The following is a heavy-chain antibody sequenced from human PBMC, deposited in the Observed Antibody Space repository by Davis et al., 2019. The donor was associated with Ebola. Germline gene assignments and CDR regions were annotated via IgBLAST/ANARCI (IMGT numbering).Heavy chain of an antibody. CDR2: ITSRGDIT. CDR3: TGAISYGWFDP. V-gene: IGHV3-23*01. D-gene: IGHD4-17*01. Sequence: PGGSLRLSCAASGFSFSVYAMSWVRQAPGKGLEWVSSITSRGDITYYVDSVKGRFTVSRDTSKNTVYLQMNNLRAEDTAVYYCTGAISYGWFDPWGQGTLVTVSS. CDR1: GFSFSVYA. J-gene: IGHJ5*02.